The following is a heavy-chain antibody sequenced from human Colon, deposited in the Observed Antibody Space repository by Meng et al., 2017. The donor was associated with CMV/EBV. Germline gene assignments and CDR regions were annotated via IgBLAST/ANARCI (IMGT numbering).Heavy chain of an antibody. CDR3: ARGLRPVY. V-gene: IGHV4-34*01. Sequence: TLYLTCAVYGGSFSGYYWSWIRQPPGKGLEWIGEINHSGSTNYNSSLKSRVTISVDTSKNQFSLTLSSVTAADTAVYYCARGLRPVYWGQGTLVTVSS. CDR2: INHSGST. J-gene: IGHJ4*02. CDR1: GGSFSGYY.